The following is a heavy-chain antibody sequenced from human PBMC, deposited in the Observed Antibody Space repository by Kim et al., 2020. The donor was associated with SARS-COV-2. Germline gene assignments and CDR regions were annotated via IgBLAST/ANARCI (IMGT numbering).Heavy chain of an antibody. CDR3: ARSQPFMVRGVITTHNWFDP. V-gene: IGHV1-18*01. J-gene: IGHJ5*02. CDR2: ISAYNGNT. CDR1: GYTFTSYG. Sequence: ASVKVSCKASGYTFTSYGISWVRQAPGQGLEWMGWISAYNGNTNYAQKLQGRVTMTTDTSTSTAYMELRSLRSDDTAVYYCARSQPFMVRGVITTHNWFDPWGHGTLVTVSS. D-gene: IGHD3-10*01.